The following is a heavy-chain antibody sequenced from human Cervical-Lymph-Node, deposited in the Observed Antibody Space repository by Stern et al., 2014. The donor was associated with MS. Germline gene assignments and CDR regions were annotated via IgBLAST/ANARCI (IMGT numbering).Heavy chain of an antibody. D-gene: IGHD4-11*01. V-gene: IGHV1-2*02. CDR2: INPDNGDR. J-gene: IGHJ6*02. CDR3: ARQYYGMDV. Sequence: QVQLVESGAEMKKPGASVKVSCKASGYTFTDYYMHWVRQAPGQGLEWMGWINPDNGDRDSVQKFQGRVTMTRDTSISTAYMELSRLSSDDAAMYYCARQYYGMDVWGQGTTVTVSS. CDR1: GYTFTDYY.